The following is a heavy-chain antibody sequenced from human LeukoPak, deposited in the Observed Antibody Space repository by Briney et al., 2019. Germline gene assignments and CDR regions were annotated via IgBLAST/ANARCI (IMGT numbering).Heavy chain of an antibody. CDR3: AKEAPGIAAAAALDY. CDR1: GFTFDDYA. J-gene: IGHJ4*02. CDR2: ISWNSGSI. Sequence: GGSLRLSCAASGFTFDDYAMHWVRQAPGKGLEWVSGISWNSGSIGYADSVKGRFTISRDNAENSLYLQMNSLRAEDTALYYCAKEAPGIAAAAALDYWGQGTLVTVSS. V-gene: IGHV3-9*01. D-gene: IGHD6-13*01.